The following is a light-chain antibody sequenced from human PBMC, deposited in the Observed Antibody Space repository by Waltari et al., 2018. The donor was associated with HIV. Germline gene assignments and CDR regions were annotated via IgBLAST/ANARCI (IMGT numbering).Light chain of an antibody. CDR1: QSLLDRSNIEND. V-gene: IGKV4-1*01. CDR2: WAS. CDR3: QQYYSSPRT. J-gene: IGKJ1*01. Sequence: DLVMTQSPHSLAVSVGERAPNNCKSRQSLLDRSNIENDIGWHHQKPGHRPKLLSYWASTLDSGVPDRFSGGGSGKDFSLTISSLQAEDVALYYCQQYYSSPRTFGQGTKVEIK.